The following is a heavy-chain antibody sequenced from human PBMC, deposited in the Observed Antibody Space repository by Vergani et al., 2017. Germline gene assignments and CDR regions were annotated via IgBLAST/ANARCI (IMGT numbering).Heavy chain of an antibody. CDR3: ARVYYDFWSGFHEQGGWGFDY. D-gene: IGHD3-3*01. Sequence: EVQLVESGGGLVQPGGSLRLSCAASGFTFSSYEMNWVRQAPGKGLEWVSYISSSGSTIYYADSVKGRFTISRDNAKNSLYLQMNSLRAEDTAVYYCARVYYDFWSGFHEQGGWGFDYWGQGTLVTVSS. V-gene: IGHV3-48*03. CDR2: ISSSGSTI. CDR1: GFTFSSYE. J-gene: IGHJ4*02.